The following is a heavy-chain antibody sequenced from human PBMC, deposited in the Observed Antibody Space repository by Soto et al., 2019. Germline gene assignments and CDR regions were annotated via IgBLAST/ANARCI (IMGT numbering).Heavy chain of an antibody. Sequence: GGSLRLSCSASGFTFSSYAMDWVRQAPGQGLEWLSAISTDGSRTFYADSVKGRFTISRGNSKNTLYLQMSSLRAEDTAVYYCVKDSFRAGVITVTLLSYWGQGTLVTVSS. CDR1: GFTFSSYA. D-gene: IGHD4-17*01. J-gene: IGHJ4*02. CDR3: VKDSFRAGVITVTLLSY. CDR2: ISTDGSRT. V-gene: IGHV3-64D*06.